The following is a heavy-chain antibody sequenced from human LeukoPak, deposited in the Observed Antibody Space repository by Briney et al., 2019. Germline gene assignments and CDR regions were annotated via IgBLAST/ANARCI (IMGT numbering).Heavy chain of an antibody. D-gene: IGHD6-6*01. V-gene: IGHV3-7*01. CDR2: IKQDGSEK. Sequence: GGSLRLSCAASGFTYSSYWMNWVRQAPGKGLEWEANIKQDGSEKYYVDSVKGRFTISRDNAKNSLYLQMNSLRAEDTAVYYCAREGWSSSSYYFDYWGQGTLVTVS. J-gene: IGHJ4*02. CDR3: AREGWSSSSYYFDY. CDR1: GFTYSSYW.